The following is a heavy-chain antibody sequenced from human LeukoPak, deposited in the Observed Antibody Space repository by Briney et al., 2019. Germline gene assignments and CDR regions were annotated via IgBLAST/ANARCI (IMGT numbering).Heavy chain of an antibody. CDR3: ARIVVATIRGRDYYGMDV. V-gene: IGHV3-72*01. J-gene: IGHJ6*02. CDR1: GFTFSSYA. Sequence: SGGSLRLSCAASGFTFSSYAMDWVRQAPGKGLEWVGRSRNKANSYTIEYAASVKGRFTISRDDSKNSLYLQMNSLKTEDTAVYYCARIVVATIRGRDYYGMDVWGRGTTVIVSS. D-gene: IGHD5-12*01. CDR2: SRNKANSYTI.